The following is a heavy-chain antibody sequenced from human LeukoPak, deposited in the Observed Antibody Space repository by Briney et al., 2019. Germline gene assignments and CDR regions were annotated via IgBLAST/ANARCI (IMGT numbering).Heavy chain of an antibody. D-gene: IGHD1-7*01. CDR3: AKGGNYAPLDY. Sequence: PGGSLRLSCSASGFTFTDSAMTWVRQAPGKGLEWVSAISTSGGDTIYTDSVKDRFTISRDNSKNTLYLQVNSLRAEDTAIYYCAKGGNYAPLDYWGQGTLVTVSS. V-gene: IGHV3-23*01. CDR1: GFTFTDSA. CDR2: ISTSGGDT. J-gene: IGHJ4*02.